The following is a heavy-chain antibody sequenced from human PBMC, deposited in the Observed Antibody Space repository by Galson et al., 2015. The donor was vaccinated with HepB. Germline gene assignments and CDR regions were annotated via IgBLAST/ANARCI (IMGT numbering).Heavy chain of an antibody. CDR1: GGTFSSYA. D-gene: IGHD3-10*01. CDR3: ARRPEYYYGSGSYLAHYYYMDV. Sequence: SVKVSCKASGGTFSSYAISWVRQAPGQGLEWMGGIIPIFGTANYAQKFQGRVTITADESTSTAYMELSSLRSEDTAVYYCARRPEYYYGSGSYLAHYYYMDVWGKGTTVTVSS. J-gene: IGHJ6*03. V-gene: IGHV1-69*13. CDR2: IIPIFGTA.